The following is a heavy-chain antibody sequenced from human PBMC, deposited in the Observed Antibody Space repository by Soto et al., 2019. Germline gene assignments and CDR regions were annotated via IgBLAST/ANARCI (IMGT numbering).Heavy chain of an antibody. Sequence: GGSLRLSCAASGFTFSTYAMSWVRQAPGKGLEWVSIIYVGGSTYYADSVRGRFTISRDNSKNTLFLQMNSLRAEDTAVYYCARDHNVLGIYAPWFDPWGKGTLFTVSS. CDR3: ARDHNVLGIYAPWFDP. D-gene: IGHD3-16*01. V-gene: IGHV3-66*01. J-gene: IGHJ5*02. CDR1: GFTFSTYA. CDR2: IYVGGST.